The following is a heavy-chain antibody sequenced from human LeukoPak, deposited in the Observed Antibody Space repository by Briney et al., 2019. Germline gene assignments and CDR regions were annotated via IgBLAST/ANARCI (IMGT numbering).Heavy chain of an antibody. Sequence: GGSLRLSCAASGFTFSNYGMHWVRQAPSKGLEWLALIWYDGSNMYYADSVRGRFTISRDSSKNALYLQMNSLRAEDPAVYYCARDRGGYFGYWGQGIFVTVSS. D-gene: IGHD3-10*01. V-gene: IGHV3-33*01. CDR3: ARDRGGYFGY. J-gene: IGHJ4*02. CDR2: IWYDGSNM. CDR1: GFTFSNYG.